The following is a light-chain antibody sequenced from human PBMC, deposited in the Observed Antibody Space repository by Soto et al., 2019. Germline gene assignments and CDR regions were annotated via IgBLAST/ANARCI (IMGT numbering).Light chain of an antibody. J-gene: IGLJ2*01. Sequence: QSVLTQPPSASGTPGQRVTISCSGSSSNIGSNTVNWYQHLPGTAPKLLIYSNNKRPSGVPDRFSGSKSGTSASLAISGLRSEDEADYYCAAWDDSLNGVVFGGGTKLTVL. CDR3: AAWDDSLNGVV. CDR1: SSNIGSNT. CDR2: SNN. V-gene: IGLV1-44*01.